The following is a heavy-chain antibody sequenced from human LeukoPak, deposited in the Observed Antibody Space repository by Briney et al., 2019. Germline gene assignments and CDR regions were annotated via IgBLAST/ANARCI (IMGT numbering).Heavy chain of an antibody. D-gene: IGHD2-15*01. Sequence: GGSLRLSCAASGFTFSSYAMSWVRQAPGKGLEWVSAISGSGGSTYYADSVKGRFTISRDNSKNSLYLQMNSLRAEDTAVYYCARDGGYCSGGSCYSPYFDYWGQGTLVTVSS. CDR1: GFTFSSYA. CDR3: ARDGGYCSGGSCYSPYFDY. J-gene: IGHJ4*02. V-gene: IGHV3-23*01. CDR2: ISGSGGST.